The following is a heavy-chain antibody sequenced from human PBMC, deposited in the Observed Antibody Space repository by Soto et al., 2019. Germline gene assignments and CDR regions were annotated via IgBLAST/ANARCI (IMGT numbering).Heavy chain of an antibody. J-gene: IGHJ1*01. D-gene: IGHD3-10*01. V-gene: IGHV4-4*02. CDR1: GGSISSSNW. CDR3: AQYVSGAYYKEEYFYP. Sequence: SETLSLTCAVSGGSISSSNWWIWVRQPPGKGLEWIGEIYGSGSTNYNPSLKSRVSMSIDKSKNQFSLRLSSVTAADTAVYYCAQYVSGAYYKEEYFYPWGQGTLVNVS. CDR2: IYGSGST.